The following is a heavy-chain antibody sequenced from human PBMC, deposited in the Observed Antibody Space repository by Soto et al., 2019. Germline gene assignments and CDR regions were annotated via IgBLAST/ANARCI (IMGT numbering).Heavy chain of an antibody. D-gene: IGHD3-22*01. J-gene: IGHJ6*02. CDR3: ASEPSYYYDSSGYPSYGMDV. CDR2: IYYSGST. CDR1: GGSISSGDYY. V-gene: IGHV4-30-4*01. Sequence: PSETLSLTCTVSGGSISSGDYYWSWIRQPPGKGLEWIGYIYYSGSTYYNPSLKSRVTISVDTSKNQFSLKLSSVTAADTAVYYCASEPSYYYDSSGYPSYGMDVWGQGTTVTVSS.